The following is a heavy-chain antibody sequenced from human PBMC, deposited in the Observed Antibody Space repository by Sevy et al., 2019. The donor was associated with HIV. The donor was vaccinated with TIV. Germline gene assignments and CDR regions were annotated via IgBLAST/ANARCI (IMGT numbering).Heavy chain of an antibody. V-gene: IGHV5-51*01. Sequence: GESLKISCKGSGYSFASYWIAWVRQMPGKGLEWMGIINPRDSDTRMSPSFQGQVTISADKSIRTAYLQWNNLKASDTAIYYCARHGTSGTTLDYFDYWDQGTLVTVSS. CDR3: ARHGTSGTTLDYFDY. CDR2: INPRDSDT. J-gene: IGHJ4*02. CDR1: GYSFASYW. D-gene: IGHD1-1*01.